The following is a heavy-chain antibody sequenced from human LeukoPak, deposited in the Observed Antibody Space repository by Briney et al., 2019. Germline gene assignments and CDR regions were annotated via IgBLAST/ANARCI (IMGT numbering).Heavy chain of an antibody. CDR3: ARDRGYGDYYYYGMDV. Sequence: SETLSLTCTVSGGSISSYYWSWIRQPPGKGLEWIGYIYYSGSTNYNPSLKSRVTMSVDTSKNQFSLKLSSVTAADTAVYYCARDRGYGDYYYYGMDVWGQGTTVTVSS. CDR2: IYYSGST. V-gene: IGHV4-59*12. CDR1: GGSISSYY. J-gene: IGHJ6*02. D-gene: IGHD4-17*01.